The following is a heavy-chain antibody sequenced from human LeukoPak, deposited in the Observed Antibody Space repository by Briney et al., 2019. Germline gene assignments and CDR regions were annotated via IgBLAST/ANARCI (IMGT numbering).Heavy chain of an antibody. V-gene: IGHV4-34*01. CDR1: GGSFSGYY. CDR2: INHSGST. CDR3: ARGRGLRYYYYMDV. Sequence: PSETLSLTCAVYGGSFSGYYWSWIRQPPGKGLEWIGEINHSGSTNYNPSLKSRVTISVDTSKNQFSLKLSSVTAADTAVYYCARGRGLRYYYYMDVWGKGTTFTVSS. J-gene: IGHJ6*03.